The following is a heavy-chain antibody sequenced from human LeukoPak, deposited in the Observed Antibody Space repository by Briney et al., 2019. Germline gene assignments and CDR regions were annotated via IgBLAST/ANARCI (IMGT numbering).Heavy chain of an antibody. J-gene: IGHJ4*02. CDR1: GFTFSSYG. Sequence: PGGSLRLSCAASGFTFSSYGMHWVRQAPGKGLEWAAVISYAGSNKYYADSVKGRFTISRDNSKNTLYLQMNSLRAEDTAVYYCAKSGVQLWLRGYFDYWGQGTLVTVSS. D-gene: IGHD5-18*01. CDR2: ISYAGSNK. V-gene: IGHV3-30*18. CDR3: AKSGVQLWLRGYFDY.